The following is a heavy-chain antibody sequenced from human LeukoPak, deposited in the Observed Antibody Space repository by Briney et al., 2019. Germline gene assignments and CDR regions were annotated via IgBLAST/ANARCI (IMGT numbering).Heavy chain of an antibody. Sequence: PGGSLRLSCAASGFTFSSYWMHWVRQAPGKGLVRVSRINSDGSSTSYADSVKGRFTISRDNAKNTLYLQMNSLRAEDTAVYHCARDSADSNGLYWGQGTLVTVSS. V-gene: IGHV3-74*01. CDR2: INSDGSST. J-gene: IGHJ4*02. CDR1: GFTFSSYW. CDR3: ARDSADSNGLY. D-gene: IGHD4-11*01.